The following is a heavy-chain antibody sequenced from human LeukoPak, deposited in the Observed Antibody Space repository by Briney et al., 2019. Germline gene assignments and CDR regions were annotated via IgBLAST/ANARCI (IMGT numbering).Heavy chain of an antibody. CDR1: GYTFTSYG. D-gene: IGHD6-13*01. Sequence: ASVKVSCKASGYTFTSYGISWVRQAPGQGLEWMGWISAYNGNTNYAQKLQGRVTMTTDTSTNTAYMELRSLGSDDTAVYYCAARAGSSPVLGYWGQGTLVTVSS. CDR2: ISAYNGNT. CDR3: AARAGSSPVLGY. J-gene: IGHJ4*02. V-gene: IGHV1-18*01.